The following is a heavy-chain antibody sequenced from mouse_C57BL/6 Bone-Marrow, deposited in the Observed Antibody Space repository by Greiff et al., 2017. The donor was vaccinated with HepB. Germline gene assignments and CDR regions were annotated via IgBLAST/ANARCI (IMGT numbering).Heavy chain of an antibody. CDR3: ARMSEDYFDY. Sequence: QVQLQQPGAELVRPGTSVKLSCKASGYTFTSYWMHWVKQRPGQGLEWIGVIDPSDSYTNYNQKFKGKATLTVDTSSSTAYMQLSSLTSEDSAVYYCARMSEDYFDYWGQGTTLTVSS. CDR1: GYTFTSYW. CDR2: IDPSDSYT. V-gene: IGHV1-59*01. J-gene: IGHJ2*01.